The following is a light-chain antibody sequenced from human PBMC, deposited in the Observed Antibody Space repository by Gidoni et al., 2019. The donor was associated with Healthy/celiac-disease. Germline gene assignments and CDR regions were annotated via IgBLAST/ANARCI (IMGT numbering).Light chain of an antibody. CDR1: QSISSY. CDR3: QQSYSTPRLT. V-gene: IGKV1-39*01. Sequence: DIQLTQSPSSLSASVGDRVTITCRASQSISSYLNWYQQKPGKAPNLLIYAASSVQSGVPSRFSGSGSGTDVTLTISSLQPEDFATYYCQQSYSTPRLTFGGGTKVEIK. J-gene: IGKJ4*01. CDR2: AAS.